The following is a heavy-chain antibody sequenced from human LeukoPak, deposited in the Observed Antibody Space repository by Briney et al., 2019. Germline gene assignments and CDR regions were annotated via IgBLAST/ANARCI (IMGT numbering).Heavy chain of an antibody. D-gene: IGHD2-8*01. CDR3: ARFTKSGL. V-gene: IGHV3-21*01. Sequence: GGSLRLSCAASGFTFSSYSMNWVRQAPGKGLEWVSSISSSSNYVHYADSVKGRFAVSRDNAENLLYLQMNSLRAEDTAVYYCARFTKSGLWGRGTLVTVSS. J-gene: IGHJ2*01. CDR1: GFTFSSYS. CDR2: ISSSSNYV.